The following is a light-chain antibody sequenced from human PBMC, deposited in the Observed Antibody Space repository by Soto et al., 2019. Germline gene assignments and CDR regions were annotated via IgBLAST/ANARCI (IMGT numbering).Light chain of an antibody. CDR3: SLCTGNNKAF. Sequence: QSVLTQPPSASGTPGQRVTISCSGSSSNIGSNYVYWYQQFPGTAPKLLIYSNNQRPSGVPDRFSGSRSGTSASLAISGLRSEDEADYYCSLCTGNNKAFFGGGTQLTVL. J-gene: IGLJ2*01. V-gene: IGLV1-47*02. CDR1: SSNIGSNY. CDR2: SNN.